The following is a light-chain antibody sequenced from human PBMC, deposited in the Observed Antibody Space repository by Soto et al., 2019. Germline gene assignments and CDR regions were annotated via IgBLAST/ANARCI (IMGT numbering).Light chain of an antibody. V-gene: IGLV2-14*01. CDR3: SSYTSSSSPYV. CDR2: EVS. CDR1: RSDVGCYNY. Sequence: QSVLTQPASVSGSPGQSITISCTGTRSDVGCYNYVSWYQQHPGKAPKLMIYEVSNRPSGVSNRFSGSKSCNTASLTISGLQADYEADYYFSSYTSSSSPYVFGTGTKVTVL. J-gene: IGLJ1*01.